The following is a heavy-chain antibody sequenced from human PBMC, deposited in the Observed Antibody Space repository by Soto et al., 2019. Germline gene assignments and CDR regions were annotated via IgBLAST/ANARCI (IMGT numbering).Heavy chain of an antibody. CDR1: GYTLTELS. J-gene: IGHJ5*02. D-gene: IGHD1-7*01. Sequence: GASVKVSCKVSGYTLTELSMXWVRQAPGKGLEWMGGFDPEDGETIYAQKFQGRVTMTEDTSTDTAYMELSSLRSEDTAVYYCATNTGTTDWFDPWGQGTLVTVSS. CDR3: ATNTGTTDWFDP. V-gene: IGHV1-24*01. CDR2: FDPEDGET.